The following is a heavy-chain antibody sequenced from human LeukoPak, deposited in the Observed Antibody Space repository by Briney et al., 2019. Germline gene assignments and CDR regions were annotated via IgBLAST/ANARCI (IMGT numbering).Heavy chain of an antibody. CDR2: ISSSSSYI. D-gene: IGHD3-10*01. V-gene: IGHV3-21*01. CDR3: AKVGKTENYYGSGRFSYYYYMDV. CDR1: GFTFSSYS. J-gene: IGHJ6*03. Sequence: AGGFLRLSCAASGFTFSSYSMNWVRQAPGKGLEWVSSISSSSSYIYYADSVKGRFTISRDNSKNTLYLQMNSLRAEDTAVYYCAKVGKTENYYGSGRFSYYYYMDVWGKGTTVTISS.